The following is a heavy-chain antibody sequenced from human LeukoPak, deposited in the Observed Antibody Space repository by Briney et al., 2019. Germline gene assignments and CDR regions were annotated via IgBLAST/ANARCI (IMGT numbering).Heavy chain of an antibody. V-gene: IGHV3-30-3*01. D-gene: IGHD6-13*01. CDR1: GFTFSSYA. Sequence: GGSLRLSCAASGFTFSSYAMHWVRQAPGKGLEWVAVISYDGSDKYYADSVKGRFTISRDNSKNTLYLQMNSLRAEDTAVYYCARERANPGGVLAAARGYFQHWGQGTLVTVSS. CDR2: ISYDGSDK. CDR3: ARERANPGGVLAAARGYFQH. J-gene: IGHJ1*01.